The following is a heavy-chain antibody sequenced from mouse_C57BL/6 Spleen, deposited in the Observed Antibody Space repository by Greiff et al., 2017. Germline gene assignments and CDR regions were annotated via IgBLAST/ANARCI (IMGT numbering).Heavy chain of an antibody. V-gene: IGHV7-3*01. D-gene: IGHD2-3*01. CDR1: GFTFTDYY. CDR3: ARYGGLLTFDY. CDR2: IRNKANGYTT. Sequence: EVMLVESGGGLVQPGGSLSLSCAASGFTFTDYYMSWVRQPPGKALEWLGFIRNKANGYTTEYSASVKGRFTISRDNSQSILYLQMNALRAEDSATYYYARYGGLLTFDYWGQGTTLTVSS. J-gene: IGHJ2*01.